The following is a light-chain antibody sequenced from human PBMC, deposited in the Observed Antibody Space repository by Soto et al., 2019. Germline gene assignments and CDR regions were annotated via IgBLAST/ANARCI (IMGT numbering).Light chain of an antibody. CDR1: QTVDSTF. Sequence: EIVLTQSPGSLSLSPRERATLSCRASQTVDSTFFAWYQKKPGQAPRLLIYGASKRATDIPDRFSGSGSGTDFTLTISRLEPEDFAVYYCQQYMSSATFGQGTKVEIK. J-gene: IGKJ1*01. V-gene: IGKV3-20*01. CDR3: QQYMSSAT. CDR2: GAS.